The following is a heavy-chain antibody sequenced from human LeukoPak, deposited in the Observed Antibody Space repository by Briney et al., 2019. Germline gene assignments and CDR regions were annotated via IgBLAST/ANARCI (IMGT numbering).Heavy chain of an antibody. CDR2: IYSSGTI. CDR3: ARRRGGDYGMYYYYYMDV. D-gene: IGHD4-17*01. V-gene: IGHV4-4*07. CDR1: GGSINNYY. J-gene: IGHJ6*03. Sequence: SETPSLPCTVSGGSINNYYWSWIRQPAGKGLEWIGRIYSSGTITYNPSLKSRVTISVDTSKNQFSLKLSSVTAADTAVYYCARRRGGDYGMYYYYYMDVWGKGTTVTVSS.